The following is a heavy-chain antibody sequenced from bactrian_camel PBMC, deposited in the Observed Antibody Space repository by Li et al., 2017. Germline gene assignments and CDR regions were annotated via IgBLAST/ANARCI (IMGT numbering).Heavy chain of an antibody. Sequence: QLVESGGGLFQLGGSLSPPVPPPGFPSVDSYMTWVRQAPGKGLEWVSSIYTGDGSTNSADSVKGRFTISQNKAKNTVYLQMNNLQPEDTATYYCAEGRGSRGEHCHSLNYWGQGTQVTVSS. CDR2: IYTGDGST. J-gene: IGHJ4*01. V-gene: IGHV3S10*01. D-gene: IGHD6*01. CDR1: GFPSVDSY. CDR3: AEGRGSRGEHCHSLNY.